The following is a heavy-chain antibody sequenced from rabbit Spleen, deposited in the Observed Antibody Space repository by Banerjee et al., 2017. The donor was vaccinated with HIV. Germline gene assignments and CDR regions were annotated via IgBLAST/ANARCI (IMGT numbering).Heavy chain of an antibody. CDR3: ARDRGDAYGPFNL. J-gene: IGHJ4*01. Sequence: EQLEESGGGLVKPEGSLTLTCKASGVSFSDKDVMCWVRQTPGKGLEWIACVNIVTGKSVYATWAKGRFTISKTSSTTVTLQMTSLTAADTATYFCARDRGDAYGPFNLWGPGTLVTVS. D-gene: IGHD6-1*01. V-gene: IGHV1S45*01. CDR2: VNIVTGKS. CDR1: GVSFSDKDV.